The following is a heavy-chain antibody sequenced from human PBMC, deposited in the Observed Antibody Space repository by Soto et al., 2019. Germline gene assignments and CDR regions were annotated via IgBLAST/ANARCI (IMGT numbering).Heavy chain of an antibody. V-gene: IGHV4-31*03. Sequence: SETLSLTCTVSGGSISSGGYYWSWIRQHPGKGLEWIGYIYYSGSTYYNPSLKSRVTISVDTSKNQFSLKLSSVTAADTAVYYCARSLAFWSGTNWFDPWGQGTLVTVSS. CDR3: ARSLAFWSGTNWFDP. D-gene: IGHD3-3*01. CDR2: IYYSGST. J-gene: IGHJ5*02. CDR1: GGSISSGGYY.